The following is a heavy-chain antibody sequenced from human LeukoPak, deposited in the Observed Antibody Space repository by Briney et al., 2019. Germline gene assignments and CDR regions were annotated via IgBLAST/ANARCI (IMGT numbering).Heavy chain of an antibody. J-gene: IGHJ4*02. D-gene: IGHD6-19*01. CDR1: GFTFSSYW. Sequence: GGSLRLSCAASGFTFSSYWMHWVRQAPGKGLVWVSRINSDGSSTNYADSVKGRFTISRDNAKNTLYLQVKSLRAEDTAVYYCAKVGSGWCLDYWGQGTLVTVSS. CDR3: AKVGSGWCLDY. V-gene: IGHV3-74*01. CDR2: INSDGSST.